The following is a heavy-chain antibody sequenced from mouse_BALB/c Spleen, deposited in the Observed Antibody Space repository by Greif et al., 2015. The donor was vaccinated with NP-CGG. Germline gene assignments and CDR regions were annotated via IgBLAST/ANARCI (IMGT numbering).Heavy chain of an antibody. CDR1: GFSLTRYG. J-gene: IGHJ2*01. D-gene: IGHD1-2*01. Sequence: VKLQESEPGLVQPSQSLSITCTVSGFSLTRYGVHWVRQSPGKGLEWLGVIWSGGSPDYNAAFISRLSISKDNSKSQVFFKMNRRQANDTAIYYCARGATAMDYFDDWGQGTTLTVSS. CDR2: IWSGGSP. CDR3: ARGATAMDYFDD. V-gene: IGHV2-2*02.